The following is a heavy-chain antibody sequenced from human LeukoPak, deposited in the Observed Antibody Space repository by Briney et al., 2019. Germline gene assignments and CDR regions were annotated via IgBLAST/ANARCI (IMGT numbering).Heavy chain of an antibody. Sequence: GGSLRLSCAVSGFSIKSYSMTWVRQAPGKGLEWVSAISNNGGYTYYADSVQGRFTISRDNSKSTLCLQMNSLRAEDTAVYYCAKQLGYCSDGSCYFPYWGQGTLVTVSS. D-gene: IGHD2-15*01. J-gene: IGHJ4*02. CDR3: AKQLGYCSDGSCYFPY. CDR2: ISNNGGYT. V-gene: IGHV3-23*01. CDR1: GFSIKSYS.